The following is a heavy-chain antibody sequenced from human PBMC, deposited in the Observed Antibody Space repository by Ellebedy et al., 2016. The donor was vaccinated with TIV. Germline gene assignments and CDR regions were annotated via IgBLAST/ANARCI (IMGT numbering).Heavy chain of an antibody. V-gene: IGHV7-4-1*02. CDR3: ARSGALWFGELLRGDYYYYYGMDV. CDR2: INTNTGNP. D-gene: IGHD3-10*01. J-gene: IGHJ6*02. CDR1: GYTFTSYA. Sequence: ASVKVSCKASGYTFTSYAMHWVRQAPGQGLEWMGWINTNTGNPTYAQGFTGRFVFSLDTSVSTAYLQISSLKAEDTAVYYCARSGALWFGELLRGDYYYYYGMDVWGQGTTVTVSS.